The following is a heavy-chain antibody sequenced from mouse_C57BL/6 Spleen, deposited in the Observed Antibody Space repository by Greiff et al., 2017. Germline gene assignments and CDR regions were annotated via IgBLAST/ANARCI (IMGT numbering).Heavy chain of an antibody. V-gene: IGHV1-64*01. J-gene: IGHJ1*03. CDR3: ALANWDENWYFDV. CDR1: GYTFTSYW. D-gene: IGHD4-1*01. CDR2: IHPNSGST. Sequence: QVQLQQPGAELVKPGASVKLSCKASGYTFTSYWMHWVKQRPGQGLEWIGMIHPNSGSTNYNEKFKSKATLTVDKSSSTAYMQLSSLTSEDSAVYDCALANWDENWYFDVWGTGTTVTVSS.